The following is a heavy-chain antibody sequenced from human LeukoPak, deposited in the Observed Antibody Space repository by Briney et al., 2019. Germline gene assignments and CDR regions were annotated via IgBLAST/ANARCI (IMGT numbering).Heavy chain of an antibody. CDR2: IYYSGST. Sequence: SETLSLTCTVSGGSISSHYWSWIRQPPGKGLEWIGYIYYSGSTKYNPSLKSRVTISVDTSKNQFSLKLSSVTAADTAVYYCARFRSKQQYHDAFDIWGQGTMVTVSS. CDR3: ARFRSKQQYHDAFDI. D-gene: IGHD6-13*01. J-gene: IGHJ3*02. CDR1: GGSISSHY. V-gene: IGHV4-59*11.